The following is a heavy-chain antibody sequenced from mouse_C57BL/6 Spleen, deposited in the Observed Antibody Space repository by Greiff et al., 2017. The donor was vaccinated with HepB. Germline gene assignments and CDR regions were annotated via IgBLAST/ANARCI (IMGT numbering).Heavy chain of an antibody. V-gene: IGHV1-80*01. CDR3: APITTVVGYYAMDY. J-gene: IGHJ4*01. D-gene: IGHD1-1*01. CDR2: IYPGDGDT. CDR1: GYAFSSYW. Sequence: QVQLKQSGAELVKPGASVKISCKASGYAFSSYWMNWVKQRPGKGLEWIGQIYPGDGDTNYNGKFKGKATLTADKSSSTAYMQLSSLTSEDSAVYFCAPITTVVGYYAMDYWGQGTSVTVSS.